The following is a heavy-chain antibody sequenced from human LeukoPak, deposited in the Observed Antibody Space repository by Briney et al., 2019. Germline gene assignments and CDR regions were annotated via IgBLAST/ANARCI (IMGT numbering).Heavy chain of an antibody. J-gene: IGHJ4*02. CDR2: MYHSGST. V-gene: IGHV4-38-2*02. D-gene: IGHD5-12*01. CDR3: ASLYSGYDFGDY. Sequence: PSETLSLTCSVSGYSISSAYYWGWIRQPPGKGLEWIGTMYHSGSTNYNPSLKSRVTISVDTSKNQFSLKLSSVTAADTAVYYCASLYSGYDFGDYWGQGTLVTVSS. CDR1: GYSISSAYY.